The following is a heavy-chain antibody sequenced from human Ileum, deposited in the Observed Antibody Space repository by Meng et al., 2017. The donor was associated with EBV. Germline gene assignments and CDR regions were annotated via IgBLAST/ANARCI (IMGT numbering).Heavy chain of an antibody. V-gene: IGHV4-4*02. D-gene: IGHD1-7*01. CDR3: GRDQGRELINH. Sequence: QGQLQRSGTRRVKPSGTLSLTCTVSGDSISRDIWWSWVRQPPGKGLEWIGEVYHRGDTNYNPSLKSRVDISVDKSKNQFYLSLFSVTAADTAVYYCGRDQGRELINHWGQGTLVTVSS. CDR2: VYHRGDT. J-gene: IGHJ4*02. CDR1: GDSISRDIW.